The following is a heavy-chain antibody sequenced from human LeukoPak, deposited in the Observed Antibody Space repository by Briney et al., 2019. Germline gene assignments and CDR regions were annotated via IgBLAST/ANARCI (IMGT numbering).Heavy chain of an antibody. CDR1: GYTFTSYG. CDR3: ARVNWEQQLTYYFDY. Sequence: GASVKVSCTASGYTFTSYGIRWVRQAPGQGLEWMGWISAYNGNTNYAQKLQGRVTMTTDTSTSTAYMELRSLRSDDTAVYYCARVNWEQQLTYYFDYWGQGTLVTVSS. D-gene: IGHD6-13*01. J-gene: IGHJ4*02. V-gene: IGHV1-18*01. CDR2: ISAYNGNT.